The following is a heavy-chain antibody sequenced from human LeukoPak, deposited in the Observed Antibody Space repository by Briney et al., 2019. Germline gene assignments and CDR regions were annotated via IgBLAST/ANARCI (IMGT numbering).Heavy chain of an antibody. V-gene: IGHV3-23*01. CDR3: AKDGTSRGYGMDV. Sequence: GGSLRLSCAASGLSFSFYAMSWVRQAPGKGLEWVSSISGGGAGTYYADSVKGRFTISRDNSKNTLYLQMNSLRAEDTAVYYCAKDGTSRGYGMDVWGQGTTVTVSS. D-gene: IGHD1-26*01. J-gene: IGHJ6*02. CDR2: ISGGGAGT. CDR1: GLSFSFYA.